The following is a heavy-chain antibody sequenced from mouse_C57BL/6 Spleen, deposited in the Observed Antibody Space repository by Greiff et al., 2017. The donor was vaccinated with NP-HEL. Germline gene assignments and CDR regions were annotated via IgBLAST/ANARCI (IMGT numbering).Heavy chain of an antibody. D-gene: IGHD2-3*01. CDR1: GFTFSDAW. V-gene: IGHV6-6*01. CDR3: TRIIYDGYSSWYFDV. J-gene: IGHJ1*03. Sequence: EVKLVESGGGLVQPGGSMKLSCAASGFTFSDAWMDWVRQSPEKGLEWVAEIRNKANNHATYYAESVKGRFTISRDDSKSSVYLQMNSLRAEDTGIYYCTRIIYDGYSSWYFDVWGTGTTVTVSS. CDR2: IRNKANNHAT.